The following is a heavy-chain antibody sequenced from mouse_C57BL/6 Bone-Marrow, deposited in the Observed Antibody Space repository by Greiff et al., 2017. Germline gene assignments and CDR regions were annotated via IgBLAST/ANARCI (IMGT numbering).Heavy chain of an antibody. CDR2: SRNKANDYTT. J-gene: IGHJ3*01. CDR1: GFTFSDFY. D-gene: IGHD2-1*01. V-gene: IGHV7-1*01. Sequence: EVMLVESGGGLVQSGRSLRLSCATSGFTFSDFYMEWVRQAPGKGLEWIAASRNKANDYTTEYSASVKGRFIVSRDTSQSILYLQMNALRAEDTAVYYCARDACPHGICAYWGQGTLVTVSA. CDR3: ARDACPHGICAY.